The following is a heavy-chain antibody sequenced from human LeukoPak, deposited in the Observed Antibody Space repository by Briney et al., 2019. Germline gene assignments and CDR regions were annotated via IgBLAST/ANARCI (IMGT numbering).Heavy chain of an antibody. D-gene: IGHD3-10*01. V-gene: IGHV4-39*07. CDR3: ARDRFGELFQGWFDP. CDR1: GGSISSSSYY. J-gene: IGHJ5*02. CDR2: IYHSGST. Sequence: SETLSLTCTVSGGSISSSSYYWGWIRQPPGKGLEWIGSIYHSGSTYYNPSLKSRVTISVDTSKNQYSLKLSSVTAADTAVYYCARDRFGELFQGWFDPWGQGTLVTVSS.